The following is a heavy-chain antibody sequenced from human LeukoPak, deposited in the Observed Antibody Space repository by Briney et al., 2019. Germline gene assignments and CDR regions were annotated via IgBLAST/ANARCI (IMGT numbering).Heavy chain of an antibody. D-gene: IGHD2-15*01. CDR2: ISSSVRTI. Sequence: GGSLRLSCAASGFTFSDFYMSWIRPAPGKGLEWVSYISSSVRTIYYADSVKGRFTISRDNAKNSLYLQMNSLRADDTAVYYCARSTGIFTNDYWGQGTLVTVSS. V-gene: IGHV3-11*01. CDR3: ARSTGIFTNDY. J-gene: IGHJ4*02. CDR1: GFTFSDFY.